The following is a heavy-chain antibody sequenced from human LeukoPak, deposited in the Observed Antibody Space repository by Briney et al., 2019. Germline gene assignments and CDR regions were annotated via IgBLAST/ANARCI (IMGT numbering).Heavy chain of an antibody. D-gene: IGHD3-22*01. CDR3: ARVRADSSGAFDI. CDR1: GFTFNTYS. V-gene: IGHV3-48*04. J-gene: IGHJ3*02. CDR2: ISSGSSTI. Sequence: PGGSLRLSCAASGFTFNTYSMIWVSQAPGKGLEWVSYISSGSSTIYYADSVKGRFTISRDNAKNSLSLQMNSLRAEDTAVYYCARVRADSSGAFDIWGQGTMVTVSS.